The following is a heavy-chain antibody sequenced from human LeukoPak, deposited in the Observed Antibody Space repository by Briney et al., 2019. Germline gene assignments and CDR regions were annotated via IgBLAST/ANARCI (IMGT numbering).Heavy chain of an antibody. CDR2: ISGSGGGA. V-gene: IGHV3-23*01. CDR1: GITLSNYG. CDR3: AKRGVVIRVFLVGFHKEAYYFDS. D-gene: IGHD3-10*01. J-gene: IGHJ4*02. Sequence: LGGSLRLSFAVSGITLSNYGMSWVRQAPGKGLEWVAGISGSGGGAQYADSVKGRFTISRDNAKNRLYLHMNSLRAEDTAMYFCAKRGVVIRVFLVGFHKEAYYFDSWGQGVLVTVSS.